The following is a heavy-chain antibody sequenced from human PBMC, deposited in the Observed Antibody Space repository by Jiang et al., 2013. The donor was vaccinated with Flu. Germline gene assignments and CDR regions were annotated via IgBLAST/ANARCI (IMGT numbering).Heavy chain of an antibody. CDR1: GGSISSSSYY. Sequence: TLSLTCTVSGGSISSSSYYWGWIRQPPGKGLEWIGSIYYSGNTYYNPSLKSRVTISVDTSKNQFSLKLSSVTAADTAVYYCARQNGYDYGMDVWGQGTTVTVSS. V-gene: IGHV4-39*01. CDR2: IYYSGNT. J-gene: IGHJ6*02. D-gene: IGHD2-2*01. CDR3: ARQNGYDYGMDV.